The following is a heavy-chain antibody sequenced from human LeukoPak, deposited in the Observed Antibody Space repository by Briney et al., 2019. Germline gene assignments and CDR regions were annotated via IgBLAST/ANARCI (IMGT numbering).Heavy chain of an antibody. CDR3: AREADEYSSSEWFDP. J-gene: IGHJ5*02. D-gene: IGHD6-6*01. Sequence: ASVTVSCKASGYTFTSYYMHWVRQAPGQGFEWMGIINPSGGSTSYAQKFQGRVTMTRDTSTSTVYMELSSLRSEDTAVYYCAREADEYSSSEWFDPWGQGTLVTVSS. CDR1: GYTFTSYY. CDR2: INPSGGST. V-gene: IGHV1-46*01.